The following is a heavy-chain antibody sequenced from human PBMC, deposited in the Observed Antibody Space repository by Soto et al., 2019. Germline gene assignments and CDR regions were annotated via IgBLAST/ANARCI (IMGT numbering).Heavy chain of an antibody. CDR2: ISGSGGST. CDR1: EFNFSSYA. D-gene: IGHD2-15*01. Sequence: EVQLLESGGGLVQPGGSLRLSCAASEFNFSSYAMSWVRQAPQKGLEWVSAISGSGGSTYYADSVKGRFTISRDNSKNTLYLQMNVLRAEDMVVYYCSKYCSGSSCYSDYWGQGTLVTVSS. CDR3: SKYCSGSSCYSDY. V-gene: IGHV3-23*01. J-gene: IGHJ4*02.